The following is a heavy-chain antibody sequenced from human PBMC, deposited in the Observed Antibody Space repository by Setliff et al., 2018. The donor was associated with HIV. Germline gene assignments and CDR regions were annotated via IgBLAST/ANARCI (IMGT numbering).Heavy chain of an antibody. CDR1: GFIFPVYR. CDR3: AKDLWRYYNSGSFYMDV. J-gene: IGHJ6*03. Sequence: PGGSLRLSCAASGFIFPVYRMHWVRQAPDKGPEWVAFISHDGSDKYYADSVRGRFTISRDNSKNSLFLQMNSLRAEDTAVYYCAKDLWRYYNSGSFYMDVWGKGTTVTVSS. V-gene: IGHV3-30*04. D-gene: IGHD3-10*01. CDR2: ISHDGSDK.